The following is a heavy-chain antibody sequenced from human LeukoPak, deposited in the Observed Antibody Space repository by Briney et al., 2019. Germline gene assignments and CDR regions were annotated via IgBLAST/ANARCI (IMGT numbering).Heavy chain of an antibody. V-gene: IGHV3-23*01. CDR1: GFTFSSYW. J-gene: IGHJ4*02. D-gene: IGHD2-15*01. CDR2: ISGSGGST. Sequence: PGGSLRLSCAASGFTFSSYWMHWVRQAPGKGLEWVSAISGSGGSTYYADSVKGRFTISRDNSKNTLYLQMNSLRAEDTAVYYCAKDGSSYCSGGSCYFFDYWGQGTLVTVSS. CDR3: AKDGSSYCSGGSCYFFDY.